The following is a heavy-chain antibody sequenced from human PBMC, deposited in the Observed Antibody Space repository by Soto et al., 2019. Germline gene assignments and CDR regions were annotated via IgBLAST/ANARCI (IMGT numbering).Heavy chain of an antibody. CDR2: IYYSGST. V-gene: IGHV4-39*01. CDR3: ARPNGWFDP. Sequence: SETLSLTCTVSGGSISSSSYYWGWIRQPPGKGLEWIGSIYYSGSTYYNPSLKSRVTISVDTSKNQFSLKLSSVTAADTAVYYCARPNGWFDPWGQGTLVTVS. CDR1: GGSISSSSYY. J-gene: IGHJ5*02. D-gene: IGHD2-8*01.